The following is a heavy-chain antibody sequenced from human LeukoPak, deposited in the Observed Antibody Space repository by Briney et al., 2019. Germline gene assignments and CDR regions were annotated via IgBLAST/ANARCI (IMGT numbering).Heavy chain of an antibody. J-gene: IGHJ4*02. CDR3: ARVGGGSSGYCDY. Sequence: PGGSLRLSCAASGFTFDKYGMSWVRQTPEKGLEWVSGINWNGGSIGYADSVKGRFTISRDNSKNTLYLQMGSLRAEDMAVYYCARVGGGSSGYCDYWGQGTLVTVSS. CDR2: INWNGGSI. V-gene: IGHV3-20*04. CDR1: GFTFDKYG. D-gene: IGHD3-22*01.